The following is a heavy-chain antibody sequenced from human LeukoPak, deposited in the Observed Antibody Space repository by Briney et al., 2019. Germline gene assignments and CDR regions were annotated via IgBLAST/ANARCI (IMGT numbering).Heavy chain of an antibody. D-gene: IGHD2-15*01. CDR2: ISSSGSTI. V-gene: IGHV3-11*01. CDR1: GFTFSDYY. Sequence: GGSLRLSCAASGFTFSDYYMSWIRQAPGKGLEWVSYISSSGSTIYYADSVKGRFTISRDNAKNSLYLQMNSLRAEDTAVYYCARDRRHCSGGSCYSNYYYYYGMDVWGQGTTVTVSS. J-gene: IGHJ6*02. CDR3: ARDRRHCSGGSCYSNYYYYYGMDV.